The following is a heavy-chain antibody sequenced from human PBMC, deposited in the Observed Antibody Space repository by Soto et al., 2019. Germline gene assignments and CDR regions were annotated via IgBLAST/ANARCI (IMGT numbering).Heavy chain of an antibody. CDR3: ARNREDGSGYSVRFDY. CDR2: IYDSGST. CDR1: GGSISSYY. Sequence: SETLSLTCTVSGGSISSYYWSWIRQPPGKGLEWIGYIYDSGSTNYNPSLKSRVTISDDTSTNQFSLTLSSVTAADTAVYYCARNREDGSGYSVRFDYWGLGTLVTVS. D-gene: IGHD3-22*01. V-gene: IGHV4-59*08. J-gene: IGHJ4*02.